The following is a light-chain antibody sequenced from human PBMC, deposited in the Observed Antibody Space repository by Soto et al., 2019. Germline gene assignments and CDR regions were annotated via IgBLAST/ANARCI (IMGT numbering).Light chain of an antibody. J-gene: IGLJ1*01. CDR1: SSNIGAGYD. CDR2: GNT. CDR3: QSYDTRLSGYV. Sequence: QSVLTQPPSVSGAPGQRVTISCTGRSSNIGAGYDVHWYQHLPGTAPKLLIYGNTNRPSGVPDRFSGSRSGTTASLAITGLRPDDEADYYCQSYDTRLSGYVFATGTKLTVL. V-gene: IGLV1-40*01.